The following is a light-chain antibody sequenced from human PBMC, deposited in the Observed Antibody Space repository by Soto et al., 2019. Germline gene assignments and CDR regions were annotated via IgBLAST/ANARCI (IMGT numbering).Light chain of an antibody. CDR2: GVT. CDR1: SSDIGGYNY. CDR3: ISYMTSITLDVI. J-gene: IGLJ2*01. V-gene: IGLV2-14*03. Sequence: QSVLTQPASVSGSPGQSITISCTGTSSDIGGYNYVSWYQHHPGKAPKLLIYGVTNRPPGVSNRFSGSKSGNTASLTISGLQAEDEADYYCISYMTSITLDVIFGGGTKLTVL.